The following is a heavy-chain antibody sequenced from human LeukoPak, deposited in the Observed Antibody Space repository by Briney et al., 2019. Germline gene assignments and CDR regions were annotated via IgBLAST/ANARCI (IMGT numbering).Heavy chain of an antibody. V-gene: IGHV4-34*01. CDR3: ARGRGNYDFWSGYYTGLFDY. CDR2: INHSGST. J-gene: IGHJ4*02. Sequence: SETLSLTCAVYGGSFSGYYWSWIRQPPGKGLEWIGEINHSGSTNYNPSLKSRVTISVDTSKNQFSLKLSSVTAADTAVYCCARGRGNYDFWSGYYTGLFDYWGQGTLVTVSS. CDR1: GGSFSGYY. D-gene: IGHD3-3*01.